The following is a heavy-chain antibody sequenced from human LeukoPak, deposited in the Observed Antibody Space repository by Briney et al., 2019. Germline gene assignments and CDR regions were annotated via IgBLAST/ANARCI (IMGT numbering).Heavy chain of an antibody. J-gene: IGHJ1*01. V-gene: IGHV4-39*01. CDR3: ARRRYYDSSGYLD. CDR1: GDSIRSSSYY. D-gene: IGHD3-22*01. Sequence: PSETLSLTCTVSGDSIRSSSYYWDWIRQPPGKGLEWIGTIYYSGRTYYNPSLKSRVTISIDTSKNQFSLKLTSVTAADTAVYYCARRRYYDSSGYLDWGPGTLLTVSS. CDR2: IYYSGRT.